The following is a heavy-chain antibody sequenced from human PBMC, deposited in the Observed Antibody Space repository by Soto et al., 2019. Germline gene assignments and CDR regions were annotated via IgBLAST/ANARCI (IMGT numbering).Heavy chain of an antibody. Sequence: ASVKVSCKASGYTFTSYAMHWVRQAPGQRLEWMGWINAGNGNTKYSQKFQGRVTITRGTSASTAYMELSSLRSEDTAVYYRARYCSSTSCYALNHNFDYWGQGTLVTVSS. CDR2: INAGNGNT. D-gene: IGHD2-2*01. J-gene: IGHJ4*02. CDR1: GYTFTSYA. CDR3: ARYCSSTSCYALNHNFDY. V-gene: IGHV1-3*01.